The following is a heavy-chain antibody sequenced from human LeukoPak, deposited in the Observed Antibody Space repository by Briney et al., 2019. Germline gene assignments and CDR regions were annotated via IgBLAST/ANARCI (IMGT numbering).Heavy chain of an antibody. CDR1: GFTFSSYG. D-gene: IGHD4-17*01. CDR2: IWYDGSNK. CDR3: AREADYGYFDY. V-gene: IGHV3-33*01. Sequence: GRSLRLSCAASGFTFSSYGMHWVRQAPGKGLEWVAVIWYDGSNKYYADSVKGRFTISRDNSKNTLYLQMNSLRAEGTAVYYCAREADYGYFDYWGQGTLVTVSS. J-gene: IGHJ4*02.